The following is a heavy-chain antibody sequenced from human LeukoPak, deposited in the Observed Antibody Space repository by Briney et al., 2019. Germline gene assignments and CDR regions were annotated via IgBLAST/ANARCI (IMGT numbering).Heavy chain of an antibody. CDR3: TRRGAASDAFDI. V-gene: IGHV3-74*01. CDR1: GFTFSSYW. J-gene: IGHJ3*02. D-gene: IGHD3-16*01. Sequence: GGSLRLSCAASGFTFSSYWMHWVRQAPGKGLVWVSRIKSDGSTTSYADSVKGRFTISRDNAKNTLYLQMNSLRAEDTAVYYCTRRGAASDAFDIWGQGTMVTVSS. CDR2: IKSDGSTT.